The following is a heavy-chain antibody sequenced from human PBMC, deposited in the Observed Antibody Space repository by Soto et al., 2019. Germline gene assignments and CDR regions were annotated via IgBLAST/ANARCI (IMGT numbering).Heavy chain of an antibody. CDR2: ISSSSSYI. Sequence: EVQLVESGGGLVKPGGSLRLSCAASGFTFSSYSMNWVRQAPGKGLEWVSSISSSSSYIYYADSVKGRFTISRDNAENSQYLQMNSLRAEDTAVYYCASHPRDSSGYWYYVDYWGQGTLVTVSS. D-gene: IGHD3-22*01. V-gene: IGHV3-21*01. CDR3: ASHPRDSSGYWYYVDY. CDR1: GFTFSSYS. J-gene: IGHJ4*02.